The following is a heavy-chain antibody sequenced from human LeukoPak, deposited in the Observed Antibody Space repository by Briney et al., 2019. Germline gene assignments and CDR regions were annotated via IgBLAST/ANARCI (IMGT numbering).Heavy chain of an antibody. CDR2: ISSSSSYI. CDR1: GFTFSDYY. J-gene: IGHJ6*02. V-gene: IGHV3-11*06. D-gene: IGHD2-2*01. Sequence: PGGSLRLSCAASGFTFSDYYMSWIRQAPGKGLEWVSSISSSSSYIYYADSVKGRLTISRDNAKNSLYLQMNSLRAEDTAVYYCAREAFCSSTSCLTGYYYYGMDVWGQGTTVTVSS. CDR3: AREAFCSSTSCLTGYYYYGMDV.